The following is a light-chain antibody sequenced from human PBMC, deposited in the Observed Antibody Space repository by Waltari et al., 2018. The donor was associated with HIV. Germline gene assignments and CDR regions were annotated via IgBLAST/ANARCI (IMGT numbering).Light chain of an antibody. CDR2: VAS. CDR3: QQYYSWPLT. V-gene: IGKV3-15*01. J-gene: IGKJ1*01. CDR1: SPISTN. Sequence: DTVMTHPPATLSFVPGAKATLSCRTSSPISTNLAWYQQKPGQAPRLLIYVASASATGVPARFSGSGSGTEFILTISSLQSEDFAGYHCQQYYSWPLTFGQGTRVDI.